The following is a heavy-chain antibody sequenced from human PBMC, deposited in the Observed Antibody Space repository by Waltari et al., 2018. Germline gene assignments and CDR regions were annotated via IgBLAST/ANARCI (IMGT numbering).Heavy chain of an antibody. CDR2: ISVMGGGT. J-gene: IGHJ4*02. CDR3: ATPLAAAGTSAY. Sequence: EVQLVESGGGLVQPGGSLRLSCAASGFAFSRYAMSWVRPAPGKGREWVSAISVMGGGTYYADSVKGRFTISRDNSKNTLYLQMNSLSAEDTALYYCATPLAAAGTSAYWGQGTLVTVSS. V-gene: IGHV3-23*04. CDR1: GFAFSRYA. D-gene: IGHD6-13*01.